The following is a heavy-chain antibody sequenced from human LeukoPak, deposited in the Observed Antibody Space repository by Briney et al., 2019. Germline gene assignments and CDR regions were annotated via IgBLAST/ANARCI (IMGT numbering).Heavy chain of an antibody. CDR1: GYTFTSYG. CDR2: ISAYNGNT. D-gene: IGHD3-3*01. J-gene: IGHJ3*02. V-gene: IGHV1-18*01. Sequence: ASVKVSCKASGYTFTSYGISWVRQAPGQGLEWMGWISAYNGNTNYAQKLQGRVTMTTDTSTSTAYMELRSLRSDDTAVYYCARDLEYYDFWSGHSAFAFDIWGQGTMVTVSS. CDR3: ARDLEYYDFWSGHSAFAFDI.